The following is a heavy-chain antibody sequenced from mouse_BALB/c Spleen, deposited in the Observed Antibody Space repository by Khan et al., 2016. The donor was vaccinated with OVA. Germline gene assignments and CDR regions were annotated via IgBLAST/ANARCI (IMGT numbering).Heavy chain of an antibody. J-gene: IGHJ2*01. V-gene: IGHV1S134*01. Sequence: VQLKESGAELGRPGSSVKLSCKTSGSTFTSYGIKWVKQRPGQGLDWIGYIYPGNGYTEYNAKFQGKAILTTDTSSSTAYMQLGRLTSQDSAIYFGTTAYYRYYFDYWGQGTTLTVAS. CDR1: GSTFTSYG. D-gene: IGHD2-12*01. CDR3: TTAYYRYYFDY. CDR2: IYPGNGYT.